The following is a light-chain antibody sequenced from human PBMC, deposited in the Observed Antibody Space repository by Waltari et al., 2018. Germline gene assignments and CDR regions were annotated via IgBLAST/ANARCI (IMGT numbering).Light chain of an antibody. CDR2: LGS. CDR3: MQGLQTART. J-gene: IGKJ2*01. CDR1: QSLLHRNGNNY. Sequence: DIVMTQSPLSLPVTPGEPASISCRSSQSLLHRNGNNYLDWYVQKPGQSPQVLIYLGSNRASGVPDRFSGSGSGTDFTLKISRVEAEDVGVYYCMQGLQTARTFGQGTKLEIK. V-gene: IGKV2-28*01.